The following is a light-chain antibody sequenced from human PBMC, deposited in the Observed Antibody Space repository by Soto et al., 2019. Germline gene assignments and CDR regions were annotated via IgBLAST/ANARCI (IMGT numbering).Light chain of an antibody. CDR2: AAS. CDR1: QSISSY. V-gene: IGKV1-39*01. J-gene: IGKJ1*01. CDR3: QQSYSTPRT. Sequence: DIQMTQSPSSLSASVGDRVTITCRASQSISSYLNWYQQKPGKAPKLLIYAASSLQSGVPSTFSGSGSGTDFTLTISSLQPEDFATYYCQQSYSTPRTF.